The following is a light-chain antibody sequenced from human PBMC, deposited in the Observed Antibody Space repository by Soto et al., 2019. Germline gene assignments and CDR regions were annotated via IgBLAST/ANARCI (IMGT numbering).Light chain of an antibody. CDR3: SSYTRTSTLV. V-gene: IGLV2-18*02. Sequence: QSVLTQPPSVSGSPGQSVTISCTGTSSDVGSYNRVSWYQQPPGTAPKLMIYEVNNRPSGVPDRFAGSKSGNTASLTISGLQAEDEADYYCSSYTRTSTLVFGGGTKVTVL. CDR1: SSDVGSYNR. CDR2: EVN. J-gene: IGLJ3*02.